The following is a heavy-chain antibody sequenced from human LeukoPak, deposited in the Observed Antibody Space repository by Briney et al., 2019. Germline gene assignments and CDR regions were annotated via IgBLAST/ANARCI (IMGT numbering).Heavy chain of an antibody. V-gene: IGHV3-30*04. CDR1: GFTFSSYA. CDR3: ARDRAAAGFDAFDI. D-gene: IGHD6-13*01. CDR2: ISYDGSNK. J-gene: IGHJ3*02. Sequence: GRSLRLACAAAGFTFSSYAMHWVRQAPGKGLEWVAVISYDGSNKYYADSVKGRFTISRDNSKNTLYLQMNSLRAEDTAVYYCARDRAAAGFDAFDIWGQGTMVTVSS.